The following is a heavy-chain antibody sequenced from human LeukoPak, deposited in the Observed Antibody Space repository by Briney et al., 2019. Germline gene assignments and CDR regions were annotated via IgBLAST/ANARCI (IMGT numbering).Heavy chain of an antibody. J-gene: IGHJ6*03. CDR3: VRDAGYHYYYNYMDV. V-gene: IGHV3-74*01. D-gene: IGHD5-12*01. Sequence: GGSLRLSCAASGFTFSNYWMHWVRQAPWKGLVWVSRINTDESSTRYADSVQGRFIISRDNAKNTLYLQMNSLRAEDTAVYYCVRDAGYHYYYNYMDVWGKGTTVTVSS. CDR2: INTDESST. CDR1: GFTFSNYW.